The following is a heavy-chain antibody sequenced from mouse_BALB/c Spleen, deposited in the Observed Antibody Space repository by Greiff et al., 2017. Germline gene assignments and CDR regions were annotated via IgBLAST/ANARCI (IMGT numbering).Heavy chain of an antibody. J-gene: IGHJ2*01. CDR3: AIELGHFDY. D-gene: IGHD4-1*01. CDR2: INSNGGST. Sequence: EVKLVESGGGLVQPGGSLKLSCAASGFTFSSYGMSWVRQTPDKRLELVATINSNGGSTYYPDSVKGRFTISRDNAKNTLYLQMSSLKSEDTAMYYCAIELGHFDYWGQGTTLTVSS. V-gene: IGHV5-6-3*01. CDR1: GFTFSSYG.